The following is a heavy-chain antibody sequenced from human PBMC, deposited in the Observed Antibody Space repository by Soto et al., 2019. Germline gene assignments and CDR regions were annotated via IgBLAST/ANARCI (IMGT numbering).Heavy chain of an antibody. CDR3: AREVLRSYNYYYYGMDV. D-gene: IGHD1-26*01. CDR2: INSDGSST. Sequence: EVQLVESGGGLVQPGGSLRLSCAASGFTFSSYWMHWVRQAPGKGLVWVSRINSDGSSTSYADSVKGRFTISRDNAKHTLYLQMNSLRAEDTAVYYCAREVLRSYNYYYYGMDVWGQGTTVTVSS. CDR1: GFTFSSYW. J-gene: IGHJ6*02. V-gene: IGHV3-74*01.